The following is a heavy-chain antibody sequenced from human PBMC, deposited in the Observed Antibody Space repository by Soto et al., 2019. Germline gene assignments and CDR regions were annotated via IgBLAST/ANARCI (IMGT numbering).Heavy chain of an antibody. CDR3: ARVGIAAAGRSEYFQH. CDR2: IIPIFGTA. D-gene: IGHD6-13*01. CDR1: GGTFSSYA. V-gene: IGHV1-69*05. Sequence: QVQLVQSGAEVKKPGSSVKVSCKASGGTFSSYAISWVRQAPGQGLEWMGGIIPIFGTANYAQKFQGRVTITXXEXTXXAYMELSSLRSEDTAVYYCARVGIAAAGRSEYFQHWGQGTLVTVSS. J-gene: IGHJ1*01.